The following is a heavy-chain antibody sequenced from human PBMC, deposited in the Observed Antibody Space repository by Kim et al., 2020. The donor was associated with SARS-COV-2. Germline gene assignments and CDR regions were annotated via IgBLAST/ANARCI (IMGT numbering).Heavy chain of an antibody. Sequence: ASVKVSCKASGYTFTSYDINWVRQATGQGLEWVGWMNPNSGNTGYAQKFKGRVTMTRNTSISTAYMNLSSLRSDDTAVYYCAGAPAGGAYGNTYYYFDFWGQGTLVTVSS. CDR1: GYTFTSYD. CDR2: MNPNSGNT. CDR3: AGAPAGGAYGNTYYYFDF. D-gene: IGHD3-10*01. J-gene: IGHJ4*02. V-gene: IGHV1-8*01.